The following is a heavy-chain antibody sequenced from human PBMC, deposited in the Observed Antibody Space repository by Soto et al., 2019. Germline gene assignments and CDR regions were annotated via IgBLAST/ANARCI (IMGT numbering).Heavy chain of an antibody. CDR2: IYYSGST. Sequence: TCTVSGGSISSSSYYWGWIRQPPGKGLEWIGSIYYSGSTYYNPSLKSRVTISVDTSKNQFSLKLSSVTAADTAVYYCASQVAAAALYWGQGTLVTVSS. J-gene: IGHJ4*02. CDR1: GGSISSSSYY. CDR3: ASQVAAAALY. D-gene: IGHD6-13*01. V-gene: IGHV4-39*01.